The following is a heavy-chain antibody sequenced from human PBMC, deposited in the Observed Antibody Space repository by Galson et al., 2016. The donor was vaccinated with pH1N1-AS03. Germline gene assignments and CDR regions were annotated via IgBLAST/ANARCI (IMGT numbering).Heavy chain of an antibody. CDR1: GYTFTDYY. Sequence: VKVSCKVSGYTFTDYYIHWVRQAPGQGLEWVALVDPENGETIYAEKFQGKVTVTADTSAGTAYMDLNSLRSDDTAVYYCTTRDHGDDLVDSWGQGTLVTVSS. CDR3: TTRDHGDDLVDS. V-gene: IGHV1-69-2*01. J-gene: IGHJ4*02. D-gene: IGHD2-21*02. CDR2: VDPENGET.